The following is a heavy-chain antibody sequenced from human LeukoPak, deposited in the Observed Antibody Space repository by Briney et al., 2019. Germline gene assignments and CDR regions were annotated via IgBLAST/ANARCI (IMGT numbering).Heavy chain of an antibody. J-gene: IGHJ4*02. CDR2: ISGSGGST. V-gene: IGHV3-23*01. D-gene: IGHD7-27*01. CDR3: ARNWGLDY. Sequence: GGSLRLSCAAPGFTFSIYAMSWGRQAPGRGLEWVSVISGSGGSTYYAESLKGRFTISRDNSKNTLSLQMDTLGPEDTAVYYCARNWGLDYWGQGTLVTVSS. CDR1: GFTFSIYA.